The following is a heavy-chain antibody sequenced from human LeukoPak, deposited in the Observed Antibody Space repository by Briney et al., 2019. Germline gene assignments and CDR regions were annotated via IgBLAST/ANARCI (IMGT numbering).Heavy chain of an antibody. Sequence: GASVKVSCKASGYTFTTYDINWVRQAAGLGLEWMGWMNPNSGYTGYAQKFQCRVTITRDTSISTAYMELSSLRSEDTAVYYCARVAGSIDYWGQGPLVTVSS. V-gene: IGHV1-8*03. J-gene: IGHJ4*02. CDR3: ARVAGSIDY. CDR2: MNPNSGYT. CDR1: GYTFTTYD. D-gene: IGHD6-19*01.